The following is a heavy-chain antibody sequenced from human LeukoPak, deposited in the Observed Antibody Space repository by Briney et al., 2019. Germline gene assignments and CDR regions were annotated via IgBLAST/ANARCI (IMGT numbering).Heavy chain of an antibody. CDR1: GFTFSSYS. V-gene: IGHV3-21*04. CDR2: ISSSSSYI. Sequence: GGSLRLSCAASGFTFSSYSMNWVRQAPGKGLEWVSSISSSSSYIYYADSVKGRFTISRDNAKNSLYLQMDSLRPEDTAVYYCARAPDSGYEDNWGQGTLVTVSS. J-gene: IGHJ4*02. CDR3: ARAPDSGYEDN. D-gene: IGHD5-12*01.